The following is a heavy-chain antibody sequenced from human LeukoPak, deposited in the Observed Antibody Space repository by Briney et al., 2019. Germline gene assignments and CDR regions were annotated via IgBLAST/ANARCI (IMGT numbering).Heavy chain of an antibody. CDR1: GFTLSAYW. V-gene: IGHV3-7*03. J-gene: IGHJ4*02. Sequence: GGSLRLSCAASGFTLSAYWMHWVRQAPGKGLEWVANIKQDGSEKYYVDSVKGRFTISRDNAKNSLYLQMNSLRAEDTAVYYCARDRGYYNSSGYYSGLNYWGQGTLVTVSS. CDR3: ARDRGYYNSSGYYSGLNY. D-gene: IGHD3-22*01. CDR2: IKQDGSEK.